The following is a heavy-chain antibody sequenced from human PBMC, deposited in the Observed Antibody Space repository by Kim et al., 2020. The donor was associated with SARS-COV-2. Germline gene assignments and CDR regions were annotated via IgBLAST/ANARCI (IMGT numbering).Heavy chain of an antibody. J-gene: IGHJ6*02. CDR1: GFPFSLYA. V-gene: IGHV3-48*01. Sequence: GGSLRLSCVTSGFPFSLYALNWVRQAPGKGPEWVSYISTDGTVIYYADSVKGRFTFSRSTATNSVFLQMNSLRVEDTAIYYFVREVMGGSGFDVRGQGTT. D-gene: IGHD3-16*01. CDR2: ISTDGTVI. CDR3: VREVMGGSGFDV.